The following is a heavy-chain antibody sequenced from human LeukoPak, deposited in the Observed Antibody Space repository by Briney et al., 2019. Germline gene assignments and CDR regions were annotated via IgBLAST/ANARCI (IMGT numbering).Heavy chain of an antibody. Sequence: GGSLRLSCAASGFTVSSNYMSWVRQAPGKGLEWVSVMYSGGITYYADSVKGRFTISRDNSKNTLYLQMNSLRADDTAVYYCARDLSIVGAGAEYFQHWGQGTLVTVSS. V-gene: IGHV3-53*01. J-gene: IGHJ1*01. CDR2: MYSGGIT. D-gene: IGHD1-26*01. CDR3: ARDLSIVGAGAEYFQH. CDR1: GFTVSSNY.